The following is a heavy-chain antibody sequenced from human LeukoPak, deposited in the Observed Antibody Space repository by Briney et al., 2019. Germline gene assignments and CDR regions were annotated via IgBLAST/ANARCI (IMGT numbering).Heavy chain of an antibody. Sequence: GGSLRLSCAASGFTFSSYSMNWVRQAPGKELEWVSSISSSSSYIYYADSVKGRFTISRDNAKNSLYLQMNSLRAEDTAVYYCARDLRDGYNYRFYYFDYWGQGTLVTVSS. CDR1: GFTFSSYS. V-gene: IGHV3-21*01. CDR2: ISSSSSYI. CDR3: ARDLRDGYNYRFYYFDY. J-gene: IGHJ4*02. D-gene: IGHD5-24*01.